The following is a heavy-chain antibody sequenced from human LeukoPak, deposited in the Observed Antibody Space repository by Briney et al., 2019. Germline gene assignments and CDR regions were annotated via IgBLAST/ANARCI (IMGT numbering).Heavy chain of an antibody. CDR3: ASATYCGGACYAFFDD. J-gene: IGHJ4*02. V-gene: IGHV3-66*02. CDR1: GFSVSTKY. CDR2: IWSGGNT. Sequence: GSLRLSCAASGFSVSTKYMSWVRQAPGKGLEWVSSIWSGGNTYYADSVKGRFTISRDNFKNTVYLQMNSLRAEDTAVYYCASATYCGGACYAFFDDWGQGTLVTVSS. D-gene: IGHD2-21*02.